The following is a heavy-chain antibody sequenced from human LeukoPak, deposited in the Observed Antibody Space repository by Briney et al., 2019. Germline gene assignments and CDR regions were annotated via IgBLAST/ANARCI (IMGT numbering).Heavy chain of an antibody. J-gene: IGHJ6*03. CDR1: GFIFSGYG. V-gene: IGHV3-30*02. CDR3: AVRDCSNTRCFGHNYYYMDV. Sequence: AGGSLRLSCAASGFIFSGYGMHWVRQAPGKGLEWVAFIRNDGSNKYYAESVKGRFTISRDDSKNTLYLQMNTLRPEDTAVYYCAVRDCSNTRCFGHNYYYMDVWGKGTTVTVSS. CDR2: IRNDGSNK. D-gene: IGHD2-2*01.